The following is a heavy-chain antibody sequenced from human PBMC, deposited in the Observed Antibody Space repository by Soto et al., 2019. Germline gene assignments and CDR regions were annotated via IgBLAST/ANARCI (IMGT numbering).Heavy chain of an antibody. Sequence: QVQLVQSGAEVKKPGSSVKVSCKASGGSFSTYAISWVRQAPGQGLEWMGGIIPIFGSSNSPQQFQGRLTLTADKSASTIYMELRSLRSDDTAVYYCAGWFVDVRRYYDGMGVWCQGTTVSVSS. CDR2: IIPIFGSS. CDR1: GGSFSTYA. CDR3: AGWFVDVRRYYDGMGV. J-gene: IGHJ6*02. D-gene: IGHD3-10*02. V-gene: IGHV1-69*06.